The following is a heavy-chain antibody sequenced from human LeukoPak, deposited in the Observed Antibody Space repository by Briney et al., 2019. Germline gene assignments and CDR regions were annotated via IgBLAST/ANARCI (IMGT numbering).Heavy chain of an antibody. V-gene: IGHV3-11*04. J-gene: IGHJ4*02. Sequence: PGGSLRLSCAASGFTFSDYYMSWIRQAPGKGLEWVSYISSSGSTIYYADSVKGRFTISRDNAKNSLYLQMNSLRAEDTAVYYCARGEYSYYYDSSGYYSEYWGQGTLVTVFS. CDR1: GFTFSDYY. CDR2: ISSSGSTI. D-gene: IGHD3-22*01. CDR3: ARGEYSYYYDSSGYYSEY.